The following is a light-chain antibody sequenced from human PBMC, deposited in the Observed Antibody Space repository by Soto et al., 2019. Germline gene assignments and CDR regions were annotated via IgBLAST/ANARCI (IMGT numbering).Light chain of an antibody. V-gene: IGLV2-23*01. CDR3: CSYASRATWV. CDR1: SSDVGGSKV. Sequence: QSALTQPASVSGSPGQSITISCTGPSSDVGGSKVVSWYQHHPGKAPKLIIYEDTKRPSGVSTRFSGSKSGNTASLTISGLQAEDEADYYCCSYASRATWVFGGGTKLTVL. CDR2: EDT. J-gene: IGLJ3*02.